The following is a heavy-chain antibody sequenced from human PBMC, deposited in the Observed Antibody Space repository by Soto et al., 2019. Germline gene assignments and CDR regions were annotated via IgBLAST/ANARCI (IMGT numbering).Heavy chain of an antibody. V-gene: IGHV1-18*04. CDR2: ISPYNGNT. Sequence: QVKLVQSGAEVKKPGASVKVSCKTSGYTFTSHGISWVRQAPGQGLEWMGWISPYNGNTNYAQKLQGRVTMTTDTPTSTAYLELRSLRSDDTAVYYCARTYCSIARCYSDYWGQGTLVTVSS. J-gene: IGHJ4*02. CDR1: GYTFTSHG. CDR3: ARTYCSIARCYSDY. D-gene: IGHD2-2*01.